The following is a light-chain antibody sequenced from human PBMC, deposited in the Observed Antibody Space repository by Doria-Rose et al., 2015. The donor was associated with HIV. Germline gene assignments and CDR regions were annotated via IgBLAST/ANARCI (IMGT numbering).Light chain of an antibody. V-gene: IGLV1-40*01. Sequence: VPERFSGSRSGSSAFLAITGLQAEDEADYYCQSYDSSDSRVFGGGTKVTVL. CDR3: QSYDSSDSRV. J-gene: IGLJ3*02.